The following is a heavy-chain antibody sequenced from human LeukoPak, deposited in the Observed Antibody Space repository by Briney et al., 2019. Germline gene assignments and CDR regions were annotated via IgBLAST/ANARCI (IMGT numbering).Heavy chain of an antibody. J-gene: IGHJ4*02. D-gene: IGHD4-11*01. Sequence: KPSETLSLTCTVSGGSISSSSYYWGWIRQPPGKGLEWIGSIYYSGSTYYNPSLKSRVTISVDTSKNQFSLKLSSVTAADTAVYYCARHSYSSLPPPYYFDYWGQGTLVTVSS. V-gene: IGHV4-39*01. CDR2: IYYSGST. CDR3: ARHSYSSLPPPYYFDY. CDR1: GGSISSSSYY.